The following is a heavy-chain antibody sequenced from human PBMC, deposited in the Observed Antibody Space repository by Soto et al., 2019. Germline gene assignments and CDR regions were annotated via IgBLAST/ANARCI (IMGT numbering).Heavy chain of an antibody. V-gene: IGHV3-30-3*02. CDR3: AKSWVAAAVNNWLDP. CDR1: GFSFSSYA. D-gene: IGHD6-13*01. Sequence: QVQLVESGGGVVQPGRSLRLSCAASGFSFSSYAMHWVRQAPGKGLDWVAVISNDGSKEFYADSVKGRFTISRDNSKNTLHLQTSSLRAEDTAVYDCAKSWVAAAVNNWLDPWGQGTLVTVSS. CDR2: ISNDGSKE. J-gene: IGHJ5*02.